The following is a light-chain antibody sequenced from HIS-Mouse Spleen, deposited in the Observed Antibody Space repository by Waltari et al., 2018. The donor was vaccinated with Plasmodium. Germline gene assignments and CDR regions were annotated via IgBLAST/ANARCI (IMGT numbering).Light chain of an antibody. V-gene: IGLV3-25*03. CDR1: ALPEQY. CDR3: QSADSSGTYRV. CDR2: KDS. Sequence: SSQVAQLPWASVSPGQPARITCSGDALPEQYADWYQQKPGQAPVLVIYKDSERPSGIPERFSGSSSGTTVTLTISGVQAEDEADYYCQSADSSGTYRVFGGGTKLTVL. J-gene: IGLJ2*01.